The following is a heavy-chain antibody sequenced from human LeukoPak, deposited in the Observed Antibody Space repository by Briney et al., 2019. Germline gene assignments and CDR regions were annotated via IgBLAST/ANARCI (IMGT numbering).Heavy chain of an antibody. V-gene: IGHV1-69*13. CDR1: GGTFTSYA. Sequence: SLKVSSKASGGTFTSYAISWVRQAPGQGLEWMGGIIPIIGTANYTQKFQGRVTITADESTRTDYMELSRLRSEDTAVYDCARVQYYYGSGSGYYYGMDVWGKGTTVGV. J-gene: IGHJ6*04. CDR2: IIPIIGTA. D-gene: IGHD3-10*01. CDR3: ARVQYYYGSGSGYYYGMDV.